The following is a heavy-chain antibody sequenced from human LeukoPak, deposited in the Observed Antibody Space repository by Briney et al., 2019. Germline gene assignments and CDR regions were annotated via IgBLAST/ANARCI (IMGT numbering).Heavy chain of an antibody. Sequence: GASVKVSCKASGYTFTSYDINWVRQATGQGLEWMGWINPNSGGTNYAQKFQGRVTMTRDTSISTAYMELSRLRSDDTAVYYCARGNYYDSSGYYPNDYWGQGTLVTVSS. J-gene: IGHJ4*02. CDR3: ARGNYYDSSGYYPNDY. CDR2: INPNSGGT. V-gene: IGHV1-2*02. CDR1: GYTFTSYD. D-gene: IGHD3-22*01.